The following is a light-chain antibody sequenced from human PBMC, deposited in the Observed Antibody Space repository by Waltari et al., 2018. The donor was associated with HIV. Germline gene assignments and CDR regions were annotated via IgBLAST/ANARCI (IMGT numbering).Light chain of an antibody. Sequence: QSALTQPASVSWSPGQSITISCTGTSSHIGAYDYVSWYRQHPDKAPQLLIYDVFYRPSGVSHRFSGSKSGNTASLTISGLQAEDEAVYSCSSYTTTNTIIFGGGTKLTVL. CDR1: SSHIGAYDY. CDR3: SSYTTTNTII. CDR2: DVF. V-gene: IGLV2-14*03. J-gene: IGLJ2*01.